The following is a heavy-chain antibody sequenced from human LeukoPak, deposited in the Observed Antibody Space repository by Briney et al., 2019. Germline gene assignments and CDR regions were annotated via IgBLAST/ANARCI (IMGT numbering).Heavy chain of an antibody. CDR1: GYSFTSYR. CDR3: ARVGQVDIVATNHLWIGYFDY. CDR2: IYPGDSDT. V-gene: IGHV5-51*01. D-gene: IGHD5-12*01. Sequence: GESLKISCKGSGYSFTSYRIGWVRQMPGKGLEWMGIIYPGDSDTRYSPSFQGQVTISADKSISTAYLQWSSLKASDTAMYYCARVGQVDIVATNHLWIGYFDYWGQGTLVTVSS. J-gene: IGHJ4*02.